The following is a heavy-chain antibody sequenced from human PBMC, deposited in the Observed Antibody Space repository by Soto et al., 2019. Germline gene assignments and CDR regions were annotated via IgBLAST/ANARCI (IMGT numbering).Heavy chain of an antibody. J-gene: IGHJ4*02. Sequence: PGGSLRLSCAASGFTFSTFWMSWVRQAPGKGLEWVANIKQDGSEKYYVDSVKGRFTVSRDSAKDSLYLQMNSLRAEDTAVYSCSRLRGTANFDYWGQGTLVTVSS. V-gene: IGHV3-7*01. CDR3: SRLRGTANFDY. D-gene: IGHD3-16*01. CDR1: GFTFSTFW. CDR2: IKQDGSEK.